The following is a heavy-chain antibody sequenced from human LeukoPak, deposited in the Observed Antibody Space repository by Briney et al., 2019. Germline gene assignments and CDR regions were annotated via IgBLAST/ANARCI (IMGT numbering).Heavy chain of an antibody. CDR1: GYTFTGYY. V-gene: IGHV1-2*02. CDR3: ATTDGLRLRRDGYNPYYFDY. Sequence: GASVKVSCKASGYTFTGYYMHWVRQAPGQGLEWMGWINPNSGGTNYAQKFQSRVTMTRDTSISTAYMELSRLRSDDTAVYYCATTDGLRLRRDGYNPYYFDYWGQGTLVTVSS. D-gene: IGHD5-24*01. J-gene: IGHJ4*02. CDR2: INPNSGGT.